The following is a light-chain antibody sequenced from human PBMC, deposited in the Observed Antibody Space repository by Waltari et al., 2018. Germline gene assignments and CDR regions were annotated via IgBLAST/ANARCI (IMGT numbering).Light chain of an antibody. CDR1: ESVYKY. J-gene: IGKJ4*01. V-gene: IGKV3-11*01. CDR3: QQGSILPLT. Sequence: EVVLTQSPVPLSLSAGERAPLSCRDSESVYKYLAWYQQRPGQPPRLLIYDTSNRAAGVPGRFSGSGYGTDFTLTITSLEAEDFAVYFCQQGSILPLTFGGGTRVEIK. CDR2: DTS.